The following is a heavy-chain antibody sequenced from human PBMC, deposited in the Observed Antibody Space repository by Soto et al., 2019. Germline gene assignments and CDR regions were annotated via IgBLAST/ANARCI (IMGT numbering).Heavy chain of an antibody. V-gene: IGHV1-69*13. CDR2: IIPIFGTA. D-gene: IGHD1-20*01. Sequence: SVKVSCKASGGTFSSYAISWVRQAPGQGLEWMGGIIPIFGTANYAQKFQGRVTITADESTSTAYMELSSLRSEDTAVYYCARATYNWNDVGYYYGMDVWGQGTTVTVSS. CDR3: ARATYNWNDVGYYYGMDV. CDR1: GGTFSSYA. J-gene: IGHJ6*02.